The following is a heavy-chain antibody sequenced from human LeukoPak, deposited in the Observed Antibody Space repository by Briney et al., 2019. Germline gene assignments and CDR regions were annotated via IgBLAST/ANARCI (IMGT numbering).Heavy chain of an antibody. CDR2: NNHRGST. CDR1: GGSFRGYY. D-gene: IGHD3-22*01. Sequence: PSETLSLTCAVYGGSFRGYYWSWIRQPPGKGLEWIGENNHRGSTNYNPSLKSRVTISVDTSKHQFSLKLSSVTAADTAVYYCARGYYDSSGYYFDYWGQGTLVTVSS. V-gene: IGHV4-34*01. CDR3: ARGYYDSSGYYFDY. J-gene: IGHJ4*02.